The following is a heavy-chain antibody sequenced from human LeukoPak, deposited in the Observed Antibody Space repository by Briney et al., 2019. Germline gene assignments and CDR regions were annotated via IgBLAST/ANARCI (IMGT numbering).Heavy chain of an antibody. Sequence: GGSLRLSCAASGFTFSSYAMHWVRQAPGKGLEYVSAISSNGGSTYYANSVKGRFTISRDNSKNTLYLQMGSLRAEDMAVYYCAREKVSGYSSGPVRAFDIWGQGTMVTVSS. CDR2: ISSNGGST. V-gene: IGHV3-64*01. D-gene: IGHD6-19*01. J-gene: IGHJ3*02. CDR1: GFTFSSYA. CDR3: AREKVSGYSSGPVRAFDI.